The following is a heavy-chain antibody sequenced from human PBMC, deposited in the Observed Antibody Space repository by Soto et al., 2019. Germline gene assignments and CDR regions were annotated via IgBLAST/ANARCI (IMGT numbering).Heavy chain of an antibody. CDR1: GYSFSTYG. J-gene: IGHJ4*02. D-gene: IGHD3-10*01. V-gene: IGHV1-18*01. Sequence: QVHLVQSGVEVKKPGASVKVSCKASGYSFSTYGISWVRQAPGQGLEWMGWISGLNGNTNYAQNLQGRVTMTTDTSTSKAYMELRSVGFDDTAMYYCARDLFGEDGAGYFDYWGQGTLFTVSS. CDR3: ARDLFGEDGAGYFDY. CDR2: ISGLNGNT.